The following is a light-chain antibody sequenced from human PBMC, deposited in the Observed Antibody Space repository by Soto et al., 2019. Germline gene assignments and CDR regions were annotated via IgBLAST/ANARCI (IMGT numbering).Light chain of an antibody. J-gene: IGKJ2*01. CDR2: GAS. V-gene: IGKV3-20*01. Sequence: EIVLTQSPGTLSLSPGERATLSCRASQSVSSSYLAWYQQKPGQAPRLLIYGASSRATGIPDRFSGSWSGTHFSLTISRLETEDFAVYYCQQHDRSPRTLGQGTKLEIK. CDR3: QQHDRSPRT. CDR1: QSVSSSY.